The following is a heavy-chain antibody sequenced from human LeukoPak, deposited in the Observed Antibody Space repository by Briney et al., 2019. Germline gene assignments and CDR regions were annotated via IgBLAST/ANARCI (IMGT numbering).Heavy chain of an antibody. CDR2: IKQDGSEK. V-gene: IGHV3-7*01. D-gene: IGHD2-2*01. CDR3: ARDKGTRLDYYYGMDV. Sequence: GGSLRLSCAASGFTFSSYAMSWVRQAPGKGLEWVANIKQDGSEKYYVDSVKGRFTISRDNAKNSLYLQMNSLRAEDTAVYYCARDKGTRLDYYYGMDVWGQGTTVTVSS. CDR1: GFTFSSYA. J-gene: IGHJ6*02.